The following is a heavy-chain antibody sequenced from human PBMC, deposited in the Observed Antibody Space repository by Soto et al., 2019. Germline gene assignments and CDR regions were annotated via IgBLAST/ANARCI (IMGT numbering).Heavy chain of an antibody. CDR3: AKGTGYDILTGFDY. D-gene: IGHD3-9*01. CDR2: INWNGGDR. V-gene: IGHV3-20*01. Sequence: EVQLVESGGGVVRPGGSLRLSCAVSGFIFDDYGMSWVRQAPGKGLEWVSGINWNGGDRGYADSVKGRFTISRDNAKNSLYLQMNSLRAEDRALYHCAKGTGYDILTGFDYWGQGTLVTVSS. J-gene: IGHJ4*02. CDR1: GFIFDDYG.